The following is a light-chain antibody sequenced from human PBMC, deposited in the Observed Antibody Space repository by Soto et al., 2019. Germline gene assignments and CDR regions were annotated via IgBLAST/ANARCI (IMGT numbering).Light chain of an antibody. V-gene: IGKV2-28*01. CDR1: XSLQHNNGYNY. J-gene: IGKJ5*01. CDR3: MQGVQTPPIT. Sequence: DIVMTQSPLSLPVIPREPASISXXSSXSLQHNNGYNYLDWYLQKPGQSPQLXXYLGSNRASGVPDRFSGSGSGTDFTLKISRVEAEDVGVYYCMQGVQTPPITFGQGTRLEIK. CDR2: LGS.